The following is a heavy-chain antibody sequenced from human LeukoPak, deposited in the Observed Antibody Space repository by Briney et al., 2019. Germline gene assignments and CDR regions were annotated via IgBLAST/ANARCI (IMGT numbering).Heavy chain of an antibody. V-gene: IGHV3-23*01. J-gene: IGHJ5*02. CDR1: GLTFSASV. D-gene: IGHD4/OR15-4a*01. CDR3: SKGGATAWFDP. Sequence: GGSLRLSCDACGLTFSASVMTWVRQPPGKALEWVSGISGSGGSTYYADSVKGRFTISRDSSKNTLYLQMNSLRAEDTAVYYCSKGGATAWFDPWGQGTLVTVSS. CDR2: ISGSGGST.